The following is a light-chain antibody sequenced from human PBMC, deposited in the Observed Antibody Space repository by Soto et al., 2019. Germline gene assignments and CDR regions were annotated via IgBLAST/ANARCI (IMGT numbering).Light chain of an antibody. CDR2: KSS. CDR1: QSISTW. V-gene: IGKV1-5*03. J-gene: IGKJ4*01. Sequence: DIQMTQSPSTLSASVGDRVTITCRASQSISTWLAGYQQKAGKAPKLLIYKSSSLAGGVPSRFSASGSGTEFNITNSSPQPDDLATYYCQQYNTYPLTFGGGTTVDIK. CDR3: QQYNTYPLT.